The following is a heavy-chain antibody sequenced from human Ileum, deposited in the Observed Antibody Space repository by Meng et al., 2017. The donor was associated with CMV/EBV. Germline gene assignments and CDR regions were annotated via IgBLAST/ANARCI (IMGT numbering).Heavy chain of an antibody. CDR2: IHDSGST. D-gene: IGHD6-6*01. CDR1: GYSISSGHYY. J-gene: IGHJ4*02. CDR3: ARVWGIAVRPLDY. Sequence: QLRDSGPGLVKPSQARSPTCTFSGYSISSGHYYWSWIRQTPGKGLEWIGHIHDSGSTYYNPSLQSRVTISVDTSKNQFSLKLSSVTAADTAVYYCARVWGIAVRPLDYWGQGTLVTVSS. V-gene: IGHV4-30-4*01.